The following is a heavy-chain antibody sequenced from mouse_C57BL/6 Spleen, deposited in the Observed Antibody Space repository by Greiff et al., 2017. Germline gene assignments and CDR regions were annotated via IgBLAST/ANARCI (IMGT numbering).Heavy chain of an antibody. CDR2: ISSGSSTI. J-gene: IGHJ3*01. D-gene: IGHD2-13*01. CDR1: GFTFSDYG. Sequence: EVKLVESGGGLVKPGGSLTFSCAASGFTFSDYGMHWVRQAPEKGLEWVAYISSGSSTIYYADTVKGRFTISRDNAKNTLFLQMTSLRSEDTAMYYCARGDPFAYWGQETLVTVSA. V-gene: IGHV5-17*01. CDR3: ARGDPFAY.